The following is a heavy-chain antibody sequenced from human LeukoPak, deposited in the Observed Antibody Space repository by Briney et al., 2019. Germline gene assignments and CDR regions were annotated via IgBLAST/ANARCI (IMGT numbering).Heavy chain of an antibody. J-gene: IGHJ4*02. V-gene: IGHV1-24*01. D-gene: IGHD2-15*01. CDR2: FDPEDGET. Sequence: GASVKVSCKVSGYTLTELSMHWVRQTPGKGLEWMGGFDPEDGETIYAQKFQGRVTMTEDTSTDTAYMELSSLRSEDTAVYYCATDRFREAALDHRGQGTLVTVSP. CDR3: ATDRFREAALDH. CDR1: GYTLTELS.